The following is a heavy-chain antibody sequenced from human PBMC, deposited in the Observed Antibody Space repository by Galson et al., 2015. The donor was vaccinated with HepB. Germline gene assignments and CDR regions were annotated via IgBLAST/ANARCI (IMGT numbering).Heavy chain of an antibody. Sequence: SLRLSCAASGFTFSSYGMHWVRQAPGKGLEWVAVISYDGSSEYYEDSVRGRLTISRDNSKNTLYLQMNSLTAEDTAVYYCAKPHYDFWSGYYSGGMDVWGQGTTVTVSS. CDR1: GFTFSSYG. CDR3: AKPHYDFWSGYYSGGMDV. D-gene: IGHD3-3*01. J-gene: IGHJ6*02. CDR2: ISYDGSSE. V-gene: IGHV3-30*18.